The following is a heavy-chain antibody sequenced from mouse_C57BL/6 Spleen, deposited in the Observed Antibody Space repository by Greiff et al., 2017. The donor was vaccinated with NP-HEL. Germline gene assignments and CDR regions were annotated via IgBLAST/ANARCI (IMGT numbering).Heavy chain of an antibody. V-gene: IGHV5-4*03. Sequence: EVKLVESGGGLVKPGGSLKLSCAASGFTFSSYAMSWVRQTPEKRLEWVATISDGGSYTYYPDNVKGRFTISRDNAKNNLYLQMSHLKSEDTAMYYCASEASYYYGSRYVDYWGQGTTLTVSS. CDR1: GFTFSSYA. D-gene: IGHD1-1*01. CDR2: ISDGGSYT. CDR3: ASEASYYYGSRYVDY. J-gene: IGHJ2*01.